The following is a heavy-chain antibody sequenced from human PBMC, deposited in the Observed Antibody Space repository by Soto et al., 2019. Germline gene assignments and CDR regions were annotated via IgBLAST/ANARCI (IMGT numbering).Heavy chain of an antibody. CDR3: TTVTLSGAFDI. CDR2: IKRKTVPATT. D-gene: IGHD3-3*01. CDR1: GFTFSNAW. J-gene: IGHJ3*02. V-gene: IGHV3-15*07. Sequence: EVQLVESGGGLVKPGGSLRLSCAASGFTFSNAWMNWVRQAPGKGLEWVGRIKRKTVPATTHYAAPVKGRFTISRVDSKHTLYLQMNSRKTEDTAVYYCTTVTLSGAFDIWGQGTMVTVSS.